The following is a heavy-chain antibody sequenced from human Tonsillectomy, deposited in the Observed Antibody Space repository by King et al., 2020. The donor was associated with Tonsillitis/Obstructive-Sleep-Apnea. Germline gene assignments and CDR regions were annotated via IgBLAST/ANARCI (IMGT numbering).Heavy chain of an antibody. CDR3: ARGSDDFYY. CDR2: ISGSGGHT. V-gene: IGHV3-23*04. J-gene: IGHJ4*02. D-gene: IGHD3-3*01. Sequence: VQLVESGGGLVQPGGSLRLSCAASGFTFSNYAMSWVRQAPGKGLEWVSTISGSGGHTYYADSVKGRFTISRDNSKNTLYLTMNSLSADVTAVYYCARGSDDFYYWGQGTLVTVSS. CDR1: GFTFSNYA.